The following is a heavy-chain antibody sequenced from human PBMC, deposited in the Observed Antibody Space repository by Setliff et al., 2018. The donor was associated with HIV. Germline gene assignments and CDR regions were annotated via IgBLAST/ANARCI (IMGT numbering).Heavy chain of an antibody. CDR3: ARMWRWSGPESYYFDS. CDR1: GGSISSSAYY. Sequence: PSETLSLTCSVSGGSISSSAYYWGWIRQPPGKGLEWIGNIYYSGTTYYNPSLKSRVTISVDTSKNQYSVRLSSVTAADTAFYYCARMWRWSGPESYYFDSWGRGTQVTVSS. V-gene: IGHV4-39*01. CDR2: IYYSGTT. D-gene: IGHD2-21*01. J-gene: IGHJ4*02.